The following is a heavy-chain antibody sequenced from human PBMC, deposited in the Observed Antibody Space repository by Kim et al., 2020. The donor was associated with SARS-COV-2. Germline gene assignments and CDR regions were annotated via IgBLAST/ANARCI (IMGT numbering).Heavy chain of an antibody. D-gene: IGHD4-17*01. V-gene: IGHV3-23*01. Sequence: GGSLRLSCAASGFTFSSYAMSWVRQAPGKGLEWVSAISGSGGSTYYADSVKGRFTISRDNSKNTLYLQMNSLRAEDTAVYYCAKDLAYGDYNYYGMDVWGQGTTVTVSS. CDR2: ISGSGGST. CDR3: AKDLAYGDYNYYGMDV. CDR1: GFTFSSYA. J-gene: IGHJ6*02.